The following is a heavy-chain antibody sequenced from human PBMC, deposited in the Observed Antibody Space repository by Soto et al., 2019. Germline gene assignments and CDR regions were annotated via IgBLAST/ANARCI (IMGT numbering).Heavy chain of an antibody. CDR2: VIPLFGAA. D-gene: IGHD3-22*01. CDR1: GGTFNNYG. CDR3: AREQHDPYDASGYYFNWFDP. J-gene: IGHJ5*02. Sequence: QVQLVQSGAEVKKPGSSVKVSCKASGGTFNNYGINWVRQAPGQGLEWMGGVIPLFGAANYAQKFQGRVTITPDASTSVVYMQLSSLRSEDTAVYYCAREQHDPYDASGYYFNWFDPWGQGTRVTVSS. V-gene: IGHV1-69*01.